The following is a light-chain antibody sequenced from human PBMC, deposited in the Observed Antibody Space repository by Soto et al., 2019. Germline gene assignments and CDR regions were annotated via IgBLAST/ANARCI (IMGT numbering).Light chain of an antibody. J-gene: IGLJ1*01. V-gene: IGLV2-14*01. CDR1: KSDIVIYTR. Sequence: MSGDAGHWITISCTRAKSDIVIYTRVSWYQQHPVKAPKLIIYEFTYRRSGVTNRFTGSKSDNTAHLTISGIQAEAEAEYYCSSYTNINTRACVFGTGTNVPVL. CDR2: EFT. CDR3: SSYTNINTRACV.